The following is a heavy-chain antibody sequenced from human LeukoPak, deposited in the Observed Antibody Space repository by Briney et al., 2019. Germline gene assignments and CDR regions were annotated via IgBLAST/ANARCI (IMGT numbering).Heavy chain of an antibody. CDR3: ARELPRIELRWFDP. CDR1: GFTFSSYG. V-gene: IGHV3-33*01. CDR2: IWYDGSLK. D-gene: IGHD5-12*01. Sequence: PGGSLRLSCAASGFTFSSYGMHWVRQAPGKGLEWVADIWYDGSLKYYADSVEGRFTISRDNSKNTLYLQMNSLRAEDTAVYYCARELPRIELRWFDPWGQGTLVTVSS. J-gene: IGHJ5*02.